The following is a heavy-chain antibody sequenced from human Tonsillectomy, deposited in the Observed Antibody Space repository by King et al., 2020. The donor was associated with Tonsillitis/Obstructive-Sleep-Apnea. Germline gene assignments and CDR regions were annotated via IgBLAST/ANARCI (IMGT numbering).Heavy chain of an antibody. CDR1: GFTVSSNY. V-gene: IGHV3-53*01. CDR2: LYSGGST. Sequence: VQLVESGGGLIQPGGSLRLSCAASGFTVSSNYMSWVRQAPGKGLELVSVLYSGGSTYYADSVKGRFTMSRDNSKNTLYLQMNSLRAEDTAVYYCARAGYSSSWSLFDYWGQGTLVTVSS. CDR3: ARAGYSSSWSLFDY. J-gene: IGHJ4*02. D-gene: IGHD6-13*01.